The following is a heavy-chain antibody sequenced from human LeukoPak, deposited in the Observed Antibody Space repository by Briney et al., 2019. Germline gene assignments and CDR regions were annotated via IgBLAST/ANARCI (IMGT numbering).Heavy chain of an antibody. D-gene: IGHD2-2*01. CDR3: ASGSRTSDYLRRFVFDI. Sequence: GESLKISCKGSGYSFTSYWIGWVRQMPGKGLEWMGIIYPGDSDTRYSPSFQGQVTISVDKSISTAYLQWSSLKASDTAMYYCASGSRTSDYLRRFVFDIWGQGTMVTVSS. J-gene: IGHJ3*02. CDR1: GYSFTSYW. CDR2: IYPGDSDT. V-gene: IGHV5-51*01.